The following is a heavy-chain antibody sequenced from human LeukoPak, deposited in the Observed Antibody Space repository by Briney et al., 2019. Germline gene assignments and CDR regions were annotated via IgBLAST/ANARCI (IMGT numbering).Heavy chain of an antibody. D-gene: IGHD4-17*01. Sequence: GGSLRLSCAASGFTVSSNYMSWVRQAPGKGLEWVSVIYSGGSTYYADSVKGRFTISRDNYKNTLYLQMNSLRAEDTAVYYCARAADYGDYFAGFEYFQHWGQGTLVTVSS. CDR1: GFTVSSNY. J-gene: IGHJ1*01. CDR3: ARAADYGDYFAGFEYFQH. CDR2: IYSGGST. V-gene: IGHV3-66*01.